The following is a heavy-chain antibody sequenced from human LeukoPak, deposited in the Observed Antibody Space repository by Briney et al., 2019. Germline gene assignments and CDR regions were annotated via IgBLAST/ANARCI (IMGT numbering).Heavy chain of an antibody. D-gene: IGHD6-19*01. CDR3: ARAVAGTRNALDI. J-gene: IGHJ3*02. V-gene: IGHV3-7*01. Sequence: GGSLRLSCAASGIIFSNYWMSWVRQAPGKGLEWVANIKQDGSEKYYVDSVKGRFAISRDNAKNSLYLQMNSLRAEDTAAYYCARAVAGTRNALDIWGQGTMVTVSS. CDR2: IKQDGSEK. CDR1: GIIFSNYW.